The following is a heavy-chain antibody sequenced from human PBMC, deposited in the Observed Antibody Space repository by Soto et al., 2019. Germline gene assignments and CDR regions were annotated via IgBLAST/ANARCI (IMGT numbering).Heavy chain of an antibody. CDR1: GFIFSSYW. CDR2: INSDGSST. Sequence: GGPLRLSCAASGFIFSSYWMHWVRQVPGKGLVWVSRINSDGSSTSYADSVKGRFTISRDNAKNTLYLQMNSLRAEDTAVYYCARAGYAPDYWGQGTLVTVSS. J-gene: IGHJ4*02. V-gene: IGHV3-74*01. D-gene: IGHD1-1*01. CDR3: ARAGYAPDY.